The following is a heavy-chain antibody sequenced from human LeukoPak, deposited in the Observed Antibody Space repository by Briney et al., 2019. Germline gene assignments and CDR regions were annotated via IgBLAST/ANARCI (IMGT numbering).Heavy chain of an antibody. J-gene: IGHJ4*02. CDR1: GYTFTGYY. D-gene: IGHD3-3*01. CDR3: ARGPRRLYYDFWSGYSAYYFDY. CDR2: MNPNSGNT. V-gene: IGHV1-8*03. Sequence: ASVKVSCKASGYTFTGYYMHWVRQAPGQGLEWMGWMNPNSGNTGYAQKFQGRVTITRNTSISTAYMELSSLRSEDTAVYYCARGPRRLYYDFWSGYSAYYFDYWGQGTLVTVSS.